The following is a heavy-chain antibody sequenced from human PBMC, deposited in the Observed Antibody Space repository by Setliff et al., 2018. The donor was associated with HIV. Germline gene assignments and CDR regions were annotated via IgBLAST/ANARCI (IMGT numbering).Heavy chain of an antibody. Sequence: SVKVSCKASRRTFNSHTINWVRQAPGQGLDWMGRIIPILGVASYAQRFQGKVTITADKSTSTAYMELTSLRFDDTAMYYCVRGVQSPPHYSYYYMDVWGEGTTVTVSS. CDR2: IIPILGVA. D-gene: IGHD3-3*01. J-gene: IGHJ6*03. CDR1: RRTFNSHT. CDR3: VRGVQSPPHYSYYYMDV. V-gene: IGHV1-69*02.